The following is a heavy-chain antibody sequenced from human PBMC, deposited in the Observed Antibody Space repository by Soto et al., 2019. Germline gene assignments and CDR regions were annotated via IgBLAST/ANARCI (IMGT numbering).Heavy chain of an antibody. Sequence: ESGGGLVQPGGSLRLSCVASGFTFNNYAMSWVRQAPGKGLEWVSVISGGGHTTYYADSARGRFTISRDNSMNTLYLRMNSLRAEDTAIYYCAKAGFCSGGSSYPGFDYWGQGTLVTVSS. V-gene: IGHV3-23*01. CDR1: GFTFNNYA. CDR3: AKAGFCSGGSSYPGFDY. J-gene: IGHJ4*02. D-gene: IGHD2-15*01. CDR2: ISGGGHTT.